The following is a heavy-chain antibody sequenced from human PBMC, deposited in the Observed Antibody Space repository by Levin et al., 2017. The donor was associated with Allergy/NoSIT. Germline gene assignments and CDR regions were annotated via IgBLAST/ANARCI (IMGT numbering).Heavy chain of an antibody. V-gene: IGHV4-38-2*02. D-gene: IGHD6-6*01. Sequence: PETLSLTCAVSGYSISSGYYWVWIRQPPGKGLEWIASIYRSGTTYYNPSLKSRVTISVDTSKNQFSLRLTSVTAADTAVYYCAREAPYSSSSLDYWGQGTLVTVSS. CDR2: IYRSGTT. CDR1: GYSISSGYY. J-gene: IGHJ4*02. CDR3: AREAPYSSSSLDY.